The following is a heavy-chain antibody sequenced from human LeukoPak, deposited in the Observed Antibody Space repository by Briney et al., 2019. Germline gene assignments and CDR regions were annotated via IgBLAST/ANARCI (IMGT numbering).Heavy chain of an antibody. CDR2: ISGSGGFT. J-gene: IGHJ4*02. Sequence: GGSLRLSCAASGFTFSSYGMSWVRQAPGQGLELVSTISGSGGFTYYADSVKGRFTISRDNSKNTLYLQMNSLRAEDTAVYYCSKTLAAAGPSYFDYWGQGTLVTVSS. CDR3: SKTLAAAGPSYFDY. V-gene: IGHV3-23*01. D-gene: IGHD6-13*01. CDR1: GFTFSSYG.